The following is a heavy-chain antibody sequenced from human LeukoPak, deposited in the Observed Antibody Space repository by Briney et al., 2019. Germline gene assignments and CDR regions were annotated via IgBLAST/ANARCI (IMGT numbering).Heavy chain of an antibody. Sequence: PSETLSLTCAVSGVSFDDYYWAWVRQTPGRGLEWIGEINHSGYTNDSPSLKSRVTLSIDTSRKEFFLNLRSVTVAAAGFYYCRGMSTGHDYWGQGTLVTVSS. CDR1: GVSFDDYY. D-gene: IGHD4-17*01. V-gene: IGHV4-34*01. CDR3: RGMSTGHDY. CDR2: INHSGYT. J-gene: IGHJ4*02.